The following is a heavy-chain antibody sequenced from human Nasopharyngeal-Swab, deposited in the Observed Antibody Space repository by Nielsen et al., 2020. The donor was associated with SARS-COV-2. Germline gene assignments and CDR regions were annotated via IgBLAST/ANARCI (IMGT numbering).Heavy chain of an antibody. D-gene: IGHD6-19*01. CDR2: IYYSGST. Sequence: SETLSLTCTVSGGSISSSSYYWGWIRQPPGKGLEWIGSIYYSGSTYYNPSLKSRVAISVDTSKNQFSLKLSSVTAADTAVYYCARGYSSGWYPFDYWGQGTLVTVSS. CDR3: ARGYSSGWYPFDY. CDR1: GGSISSSSYY. J-gene: IGHJ4*02. V-gene: IGHV4-39*07.